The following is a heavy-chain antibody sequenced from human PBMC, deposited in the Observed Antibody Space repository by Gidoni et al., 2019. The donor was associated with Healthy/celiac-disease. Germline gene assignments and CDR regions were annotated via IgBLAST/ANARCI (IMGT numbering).Heavy chain of an antibody. CDR1: GYSFTSYW. V-gene: IGHV5-10-1*03. CDR3: ARQVVAAAGNNWFDP. CDR2: IDPSDSYT. D-gene: IGHD6-13*01. J-gene: IGHJ5*02. Sequence: EVQLVQSGAEVKKPGASLRISCKGSGYSFTSYWISWVRQMPGKGLEWMGRIDPSDSYTNYSPSFQGHVTISADKSISTAYLQWSSLKASDTAMYYCARQVVAAAGNNWFDPWGQGTLVTVSS.